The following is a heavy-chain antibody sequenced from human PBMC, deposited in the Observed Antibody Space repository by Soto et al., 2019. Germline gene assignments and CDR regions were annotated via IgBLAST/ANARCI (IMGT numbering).Heavy chain of an antibody. CDR1: GGSISSYY. CDR3: ARVRRGGYGSGSYYYDY. Sequence: QVQLQESGPGLVKPSETLSLTCTVSGGSISSYYWSWIRQPPGKGLEWIGYIYYSGSTNYNPSLKSRVTISVDTSKNQFSLKLSSVTAADTAVYYCARVRRGGYGSGSYYYDYWGQGTLVTVSS. CDR2: IYYSGST. D-gene: IGHD3-10*01. V-gene: IGHV4-59*01. J-gene: IGHJ4*02.